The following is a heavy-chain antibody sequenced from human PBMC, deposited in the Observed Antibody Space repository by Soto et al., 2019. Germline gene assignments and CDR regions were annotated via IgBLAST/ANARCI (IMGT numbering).Heavy chain of an antibody. CDR1: GFALSDHY. D-gene: IGHD4-17*01. CDR3: TPSRGDYRSFDY. V-gene: IGHV3-72*01. CDR2: TRNKANSYTT. J-gene: IGHJ4*02. Sequence: VGSLRLSCAASGFALSDHYMDWVRQAPGKGLEWVGRTRNKANSYTTEYSASVRGRFTISRDDSQNSLYLQMHSLTTEDTAVYYCTPSRGDYRSFDYWGQGTLVTVSS.